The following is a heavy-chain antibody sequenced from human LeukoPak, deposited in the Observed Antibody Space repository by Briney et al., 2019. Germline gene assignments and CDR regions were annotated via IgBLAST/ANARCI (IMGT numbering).Heavy chain of an antibody. CDR3: ARDGDYVFDY. CDR2: SYYSGNT. D-gene: IGHD2-21*02. V-gene: IGHV4-59*01. J-gene: IGHJ4*02. CDR1: GGSITTYY. Sequence: PSETLSHTCTVSGGSITTYYWSWIRQPPGKGLEWIGYSYYSGNTNYNPSLKSRVTISVDTSKNQFSLKLSSVAAADTAVYYCARDGDYVFDYWGQGTLVTVSS.